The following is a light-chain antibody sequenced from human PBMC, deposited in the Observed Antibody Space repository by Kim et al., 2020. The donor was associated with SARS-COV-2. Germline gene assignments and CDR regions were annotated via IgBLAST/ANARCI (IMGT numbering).Light chain of an antibody. J-gene: IGLJ2*01. V-gene: IGLV2-23*02. Sequence: QSALTQPASVSGSPGQSITISCTGTSSDVGSYNLVSWYQQHPGKAPKLMIYEVSKRPSGVSNRFSGSKSGNTASLTISGLQAEDEADYYCCSYAGSSTFVVFGGGTHLTVL. CDR2: EVS. CDR3: CSYAGSSTFVV. CDR1: SSDVGSYNL.